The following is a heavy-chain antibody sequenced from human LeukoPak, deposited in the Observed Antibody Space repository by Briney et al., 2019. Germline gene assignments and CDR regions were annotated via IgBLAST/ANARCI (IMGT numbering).Heavy chain of an antibody. D-gene: IGHD2-15*01. CDR2: IRYDGSNK. V-gene: IGHV3-30*02. CDR1: GFTVSSNY. J-gene: IGHJ4*02. Sequence: GGSLRLSCAASGFTVSSNYMSWVRQAPGKGLEWVAFIRYDGSNKEYADSVKGRFTISRDNSKNTLYLQMNSLRTEDTAMYYCAKDSVVAAGTPGFWGQGTLVTVSS. CDR3: AKDSVVAAGTPGF.